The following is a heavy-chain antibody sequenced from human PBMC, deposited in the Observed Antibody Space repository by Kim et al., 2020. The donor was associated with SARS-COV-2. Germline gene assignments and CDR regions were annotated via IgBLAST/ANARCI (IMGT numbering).Heavy chain of an antibody. V-gene: IGHV3-23*03. Sequence: GGSLRLSCAASGFTFSSNAMSWVRQAPGKGLEWVSVIYSGGSRKYYADAVNSRFTITRDDNNKKQFLLKNSLGADATAVYYWWERYGIWCLAAARDFWGR. D-gene: IGHD6-13*01. J-gene: IGHJ2*01. CDR2: IYSGGSRK. CDR1: GFTFSSNA. CDR3: WERYGIWCLAAARDF.